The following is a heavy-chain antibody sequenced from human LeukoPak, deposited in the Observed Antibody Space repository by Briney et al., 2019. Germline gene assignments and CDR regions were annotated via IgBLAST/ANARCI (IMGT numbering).Heavy chain of an antibody. V-gene: IGHV4-34*01. CDR3: ATDYGDRDAFDI. D-gene: IGHD4-17*01. J-gene: IGHJ3*02. CDR2: INHSGST. Sequence: SETLSLTCAVYGGSFSGYYWSWIRQPPGKGLEWIGEINHSGSTNYNPSLKSRVTISVDTSKNQFSLKLSSVTAADTAVYYCATDYGDRDAFDIWGQGTMVPVSS. CDR1: GGSFSGYY.